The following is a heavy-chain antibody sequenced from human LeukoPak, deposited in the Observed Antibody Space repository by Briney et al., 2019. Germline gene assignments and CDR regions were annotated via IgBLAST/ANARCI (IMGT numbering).Heavy chain of an antibody. Sequence: QPEGSLRLSCAASGFTFDDYAMHWVRQAPGKGLEWVSLISGDGGSTYYADSVKGRFTISRDNSKNSLYLQMNSLRAEDTALYYCAKDASQWLVTYYFDYWGQGTLVTVSS. CDR3: AKDASQWLVTYYFDY. CDR1: GFTFDDYA. D-gene: IGHD6-19*01. J-gene: IGHJ4*02. V-gene: IGHV3-43*02. CDR2: ISGDGGST.